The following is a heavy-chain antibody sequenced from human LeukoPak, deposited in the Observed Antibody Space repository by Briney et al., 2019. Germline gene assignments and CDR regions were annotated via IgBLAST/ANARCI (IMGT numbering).Heavy chain of an antibody. CDR1: GFTVSSNY. J-gene: IGHJ4*02. V-gene: IGHV3-66*04. CDR2: SHTDGRT. CDR3: ARHVTPWRYY. Sequence: GGSLRISCAASGFTVSSNYMSWVRQAPGKGLEWVSVSHTDGRTYYADSVKGRFTISRDNSKNTLYLQMNSLRAEDTAVYYCARHVTPWRYYWGQGTLVTVSS. D-gene: IGHD1-1*01.